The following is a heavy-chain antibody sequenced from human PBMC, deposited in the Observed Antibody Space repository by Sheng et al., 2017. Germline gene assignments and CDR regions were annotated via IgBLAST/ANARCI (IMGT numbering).Heavy chain of an antibody. CDR1: GFTFSSYA. D-gene: IGHD1-7*01. V-gene: IGHV3-23*03. J-gene: IGHJ6*02. CDR3: ARDPGNYNGMDV. CDR2: IYSGGST. Sequence: EAQLVESGGGLVKPGGSLRLSCAASGFTFSSYAMSWVRQAPGKGLEWVSVIYSGGSTYYADSVKGRFTISRDISKNTLFLQMNSLRVEDTGVYYCARDPGNYNGMDVWGQGTTVTVSS.